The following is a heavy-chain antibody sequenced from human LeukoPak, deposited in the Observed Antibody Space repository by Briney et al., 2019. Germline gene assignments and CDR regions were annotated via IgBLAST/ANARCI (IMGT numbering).Heavy chain of an antibody. V-gene: IGHV3-15*01. D-gene: IGHD6-19*01. CDR1: GFTFRNAW. J-gene: IGHJ1*01. Sequence: GGSLRLSCAASGFTFRNAWMSWVRQARGKGLEWVGRIKSKTDGGTTDSAAPVKGRFTLSRDDSRNTLYLQMNSLKTEDTAVYYCTTSSGWYENFQHWGQGTLVTVSS. CDR2: IKSKTDGGTT. CDR3: TTSSGWYENFQH.